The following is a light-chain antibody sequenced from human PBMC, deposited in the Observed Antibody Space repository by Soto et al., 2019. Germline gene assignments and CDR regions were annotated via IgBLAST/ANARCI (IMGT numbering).Light chain of an antibody. Sequence: DIQLTHSTSSVSASVGARFTITCRSSEDISTWLAWYQQKPGKAPKLLIYAASSLQSGVPSRFSGSGSGTQFTLTVSSLQPDDFATYYCQQDNSYSVTFGQGTRLEIK. CDR3: QQDNSYSVT. J-gene: IGKJ5*01. V-gene: IGKV1-12*01. CDR2: AAS. CDR1: EDISTW.